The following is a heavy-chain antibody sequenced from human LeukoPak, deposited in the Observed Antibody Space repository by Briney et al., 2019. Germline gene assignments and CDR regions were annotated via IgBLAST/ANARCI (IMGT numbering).Heavy chain of an antibody. CDR1: GGSISSYY. CDR2: IYYSGST. Sequence: KPSETLSLTCTVFGGSISSYYWSWIRQPPGKGLEWIGYIYYSGSTNYNPSLKSRVTISVDTSKNQFSLKLSSVTAADTAVYYCASVPYYDFWSGSHYYYMDVWGKGTTVTVSS. J-gene: IGHJ6*03. V-gene: IGHV4-59*01. CDR3: ASVPYYDFWSGSHYYYMDV. D-gene: IGHD3-3*01.